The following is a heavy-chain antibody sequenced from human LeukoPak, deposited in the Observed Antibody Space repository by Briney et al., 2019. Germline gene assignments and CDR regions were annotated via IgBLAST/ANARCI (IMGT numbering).Heavy chain of an antibody. D-gene: IGHD3-10*01. J-gene: IGHJ4*02. CDR2: MNPNSGNT. Sequence: ASVQVSCQACRYTFHHYDINWVGPATGKGLAGMGWMNPNSGNTGYAQKFQGRVTMTRNTSISTAYMELSSLRSEDTAVYYCARTGGGFGELFYDYWGQGTLVTVSS. CDR3: ARTGGGFGELFYDY. V-gene: IGHV1-8*01. CDR1: RYTFHHYD.